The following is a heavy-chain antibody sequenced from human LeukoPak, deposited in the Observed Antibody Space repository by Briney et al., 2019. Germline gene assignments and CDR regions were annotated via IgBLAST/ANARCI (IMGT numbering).Heavy chain of an antibody. CDR3: ARDENDSSSWYPAYYFDY. CDR2: ISAYNGNT. CDR1: GYTFTGYY. D-gene: IGHD6-13*01. J-gene: IGHJ4*02. Sequence: ASVKVSCKASGYTFTGYYMHWVRQAPGQGLEWMGWISAYNGNTNYAQKLQGRVTMTTDTSTSTAYMELRSLRSDDTAVYYCARDENDSSSWYPAYYFDYWGQGTLVTVSS. V-gene: IGHV1-18*04.